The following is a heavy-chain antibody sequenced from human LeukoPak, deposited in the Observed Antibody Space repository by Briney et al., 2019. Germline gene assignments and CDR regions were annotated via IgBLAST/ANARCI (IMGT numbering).Heavy chain of an antibody. CDR1: GFPFSTYW. Sequence: GGSLRLSCGASGFPFSTYWMTWVRQAPGKGLEWVANIKQDGSVKYYVDSVKGRFTISRDNAKNSLYLQMNSLRAEDTAVYYCARDPGYGLDYWGQGTLVTVSS. CDR2: IKQDGSVK. V-gene: IGHV3-7*01. CDR3: ARDPGYGLDY. D-gene: IGHD5-18*01. J-gene: IGHJ4*02.